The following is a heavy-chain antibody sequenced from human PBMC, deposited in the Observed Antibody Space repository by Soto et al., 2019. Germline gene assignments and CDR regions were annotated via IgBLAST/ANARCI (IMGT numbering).Heavy chain of an antibody. CDR2: IIASNGTT. CDR1: GCTFSSYA. CDR3: ARTDYCISTSCSQEPSFDY. Sequence: GASVKASCKASGCTFSSYAISCVRQAPEQGLEWMGWIIASNGTTNYSQKFQGRVTITRDTSASTAYMELSSLRSEDTAVYYCARTDYCISTSCSQEPSFDYWGQGTLVTVSS. J-gene: IGHJ4*02. D-gene: IGHD2-2*01. V-gene: IGHV1-3*01.